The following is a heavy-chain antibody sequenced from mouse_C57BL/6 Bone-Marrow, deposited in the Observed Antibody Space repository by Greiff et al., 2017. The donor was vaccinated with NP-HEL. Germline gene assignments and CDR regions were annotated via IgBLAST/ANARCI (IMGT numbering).Heavy chain of an antibody. CDR1: GFTFSSYG. Sequence: DVHMVESGGDLVKPGGSLKLSCAASGFTFSSYGMSWVRQTPDKRLDWVATISSGGSYTYYPDSVKGRFTISRDNAKNTLYLQMSSLKSEDTAMYYCAIPPVVKGWLYAMDYWGQGTSVTVFS. D-gene: IGHD1-3*01. J-gene: IGHJ4*01. CDR3: AIPPVVKGWLYAMDY. V-gene: IGHV5-6*01. CDR2: ISSGGSYT.